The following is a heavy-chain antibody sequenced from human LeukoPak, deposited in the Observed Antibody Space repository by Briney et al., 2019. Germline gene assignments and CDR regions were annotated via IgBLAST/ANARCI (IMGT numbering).Heavy chain of an antibody. Sequence: SERLSLTCIVCGGSMNGYYWIWVRQPPEKGLEWVGHISHSGRTNYNPSLQRRVTISEDTSNKQFSLKLNSVTAADTAVYYCARGYDSGIYGWFDPWGQGTLVTVSS. V-gene: IGHV4-59*01. D-gene: IGHD3-10*01. CDR1: GGSMNGYY. CDR3: ARGYDSGIYGWFDP. J-gene: IGHJ5*02. CDR2: ISHSGRT.